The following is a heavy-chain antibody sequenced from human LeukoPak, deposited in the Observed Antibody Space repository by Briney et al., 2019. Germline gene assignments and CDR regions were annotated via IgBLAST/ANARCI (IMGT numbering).Heavy chain of an antibody. D-gene: IGHD1-7*01. J-gene: IGHJ4*02. CDR2: IYYSGST. Sequence: SETLSLTCTVPGGSLISSSYYCGWIRQPPGKGLEWMGNIYYSGSTYYNPSLKSQFTMSVDRSKSQFSLKVSSVTAADTAVYYCASRLHNWNFGDYWGQGTLVTVSS. CDR1: GGSLISSSYY. CDR3: ASRLHNWNFGDY. V-gene: IGHV4-39*01.